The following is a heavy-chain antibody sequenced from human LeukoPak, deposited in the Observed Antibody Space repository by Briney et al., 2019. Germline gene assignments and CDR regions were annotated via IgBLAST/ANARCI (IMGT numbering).Heavy chain of an antibody. J-gene: IGHJ4*02. CDR2: ISPSGGST. V-gene: IGHV1-46*01. CDR3: ARVGGGLYGFLTGYDY. Sequence: ASVKVSCKAFGYTFTSNYMHWVRQAPGQGPEWMGVISPSGGSTTYAQNFQGRVTMTRDTSISTAYMELRSLSSDDTAVYYCARVGGGLYGFLTGYDYWGQGTLVTVSS. D-gene: IGHD3-9*01. CDR1: GYTFTSNY.